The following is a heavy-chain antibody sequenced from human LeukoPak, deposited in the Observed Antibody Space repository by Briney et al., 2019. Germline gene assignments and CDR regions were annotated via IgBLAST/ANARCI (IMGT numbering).Heavy chain of an antibody. V-gene: IGHV3-66*01. CDR1: GFTVSSNC. J-gene: IGHJ4*02. CDR3: ARESSSSRAFDY. CDR2: IYSGGST. D-gene: IGHD6-13*01. Sequence: GGSLRLSCAASGFTVSSNCMSWVRQAPGKGLEWVSVIYSGGSTYYADSVKGRFTISRDNSKNTLYLQMNSQRAEDTAVYYCARESSSSRAFDYWGQGTLVTVSS.